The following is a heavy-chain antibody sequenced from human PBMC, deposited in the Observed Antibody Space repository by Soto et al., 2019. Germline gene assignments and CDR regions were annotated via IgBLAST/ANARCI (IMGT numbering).Heavy chain of an antibody. V-gene: IGHV3-30*03. CDR1: GFTFSNYG. J-gene: IGHJ5*02. CDR2: ISYGGRNK. D-gene: IGHD2-8*01. Sequence: GGSPTLSSAAYGFTFSNYGMHWVRQAPGEGLDWVAVISYGGRNKCYADSVKGRFTISRDNSKNTLYLQMNSLRSEDTAVYYCARDLHPNEPRSFPGWLDPWGHGTLVTVSS. CDR3: ARDLHPNEPRSFPGWLDP.